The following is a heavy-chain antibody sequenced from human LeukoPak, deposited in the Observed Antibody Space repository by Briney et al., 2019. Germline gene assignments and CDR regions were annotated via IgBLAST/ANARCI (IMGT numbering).Heavy chain of an antibody. V-gene: IGHV4-4*02. D-gene: IGHD3-16*02. CDR1: LDSTTSNF. Sequence: SETLSLTCTVSLDSTTSNFWSWVRQPPGKGLECIGESHRSGSTNYNPSLQRRVTISIDRPKNQIALELSSVTAADTAVYYCAREIIGGFNPGAYWGQGTLVTVSS. CDR2: SHRSGST. J-gene: IGHJ4*02. CDR3: AREIIGGFNPGAY.